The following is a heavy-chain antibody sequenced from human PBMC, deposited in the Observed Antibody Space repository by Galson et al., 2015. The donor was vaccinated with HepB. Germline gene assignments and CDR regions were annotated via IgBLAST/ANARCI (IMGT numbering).Heavy chain of an antibody. CDR1: GFIFCHHA. J-gene: IGHJ5*02. CDR3: VKEGSWFGGDWFDP. D-gene: IGHD3-16*01. V-gene: IGHV3-23*01. CDR2: INGRGSTR. Sequence: SLRLSCAGSGFIFCHHAMAWIRQAPGKGLEWVSGINGRGSTRSYSDAVKGRFSISRDNSKDTVFLQMDNLRAEDTAVYYCVKEGSWFGGDWFDPWGQGALVTVS.